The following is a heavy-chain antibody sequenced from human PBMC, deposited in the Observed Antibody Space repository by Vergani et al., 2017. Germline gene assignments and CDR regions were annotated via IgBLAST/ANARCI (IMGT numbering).Heavy chain of an antibody. CDR1: GGSFTSYH. CDR2: IDHTGRP. J-gene: IGHJ6*03. CDR3: ARVNTETNGHLYFYYYMDV. V-gene: IGHV4-34*01. Sequence: QVQLQQWGGGLLKPSETLSLTCVVNGGSFTSYHWTWIRQSPGEVLEWVGDIDHTGRPDYNPSLKSRLTMSVDKSRNQFSLPLNSVTATDTAIYFCARVNTETNGHLYFYYYMDVWGQGTAVTVS. D-gene: IGHD4-11*01.